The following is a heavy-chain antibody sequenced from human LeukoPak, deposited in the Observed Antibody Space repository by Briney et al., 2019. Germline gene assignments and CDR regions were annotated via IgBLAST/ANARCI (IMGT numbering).Heavy chain of an antibody. CDR3: ARGHTRLALDRGNWFDP. J-gene: IGHJ5*02. D-gene: IGHD3-10*01. V-gene: IGHV4-39*07. Sequence: PSETLSLTCTVSGGSISSSHYYWGWIRQPPGKGLEWIGEINHSGSTNYNPSLKSRVTISVDTSKNQFSLTLSSVTAADTAVYYCARGHTRLALDRGNWFDPWGQGTLVTVSS. CDR1: GGSISSSHYY. CDR2: INHSGST.